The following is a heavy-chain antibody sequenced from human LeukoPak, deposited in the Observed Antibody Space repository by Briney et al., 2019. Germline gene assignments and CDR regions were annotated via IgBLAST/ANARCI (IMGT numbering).Heavy chain of an antibody. CDR3: AKGPILRSFPGYFDY. CDR2: ISGSGGST. CDR1: GFTFSSYA. V-gene: IGHV3-23*01. D-gene: IGHD3-3*01. J-gene: IGHJ4*02. Sequence: GGSLRLSCAASGFTFSSYAMRWVRQAPGKGLEWVSAISGSGGSTYYADSVKGRFTISRDNSKNTLYLQMNSLRAEDTAVYYCAKGPILRSFPGYFDYWGQGTLVTVSS.